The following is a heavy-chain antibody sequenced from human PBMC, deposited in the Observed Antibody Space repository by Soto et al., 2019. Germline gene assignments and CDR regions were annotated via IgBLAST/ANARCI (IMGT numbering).Heavy chain of an antibody. CDR1: GFTFSSYS. D-gene: IGHD3-10*01. V-gene: IGHV3-48*02. J-gene: IGHJ6*02. CDR2: ISSSSSTI. CDR3: ARVELWFGELSEIEFDYYYYYGMDV. Sequence: EVQLVESGGGLVQPGGSLRLSCAASGFTFSSYSMNWVRQAPGKGLEWVSYISSSSSTIYYADSVKGRFTISRDNAKNSLYVQMNSLRDEDTAVYYCARVELWFGELSEIEFDYYYYYGMDVWGQGTTVTVSS.